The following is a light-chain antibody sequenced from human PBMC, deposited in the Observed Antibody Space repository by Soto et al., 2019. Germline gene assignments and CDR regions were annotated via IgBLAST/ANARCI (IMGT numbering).Light chain of an antibody. CDR2: DTD. V-gene: IGLV7-46*01. CDR3: LLSFSGVRV. J-gene: IGLJ2*01. CDR1: TGAVSTGYF. Sequence: QVVVTQEPSLTVSPGGTVTLTCATSTGAVSTGYFPSWFQQKPGQAPRALIYDTDNKHSWTPARFSGSLLGGKAALALSGAQPEDEAEYYCLLSFSGVRVFGGGTQLTV.